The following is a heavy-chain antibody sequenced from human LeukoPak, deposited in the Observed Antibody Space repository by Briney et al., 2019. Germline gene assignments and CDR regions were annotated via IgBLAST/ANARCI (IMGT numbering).Heavy chain of an antibody. CDR2: ASDRGSP. D-gene: IGHD3-22*01. CDR1: GGSITTSYYY. J-gene: IGHJ4*02. CDR3: ARVGFHSSGYYFLGNEN. V-gene: IGHV4-39*07. Sequence: ASETLSLTCTVSGGSITTSYYYWGWIRQPPGVGLEWIVSASDRGSPYYSPSLKSRVTISVDTSKNQFSLKLNSMTAADTAMYYCARVGFHSSGYYFLGNENWGQGTLVTVSS.